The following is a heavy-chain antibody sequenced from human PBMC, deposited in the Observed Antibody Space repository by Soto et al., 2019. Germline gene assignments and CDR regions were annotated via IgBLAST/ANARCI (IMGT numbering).Heavy chain of an antibody. CDR1: GFRFDKYA. Sequence: GGSLRLSCTVSGFRFDKYAMTWVRQAPRKAPEWISAISGSGRSTYYADSVKGRFTISRDNSRDTLYLQMTSLRVDDTAVYFCAKDPLGGGNYSYFYIEYCGQAPLVTVSS. J-gene: IGHJ4*02. D-gene: IGHD3-16*01. V-gene: IGHV3-23*01. CDR3: AKDPLGGGNYSYFYIEY. CDR2: ISGSGRST.